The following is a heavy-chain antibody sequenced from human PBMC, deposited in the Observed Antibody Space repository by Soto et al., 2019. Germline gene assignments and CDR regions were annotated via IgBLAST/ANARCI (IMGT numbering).Heavy chain of an antibody. J-gene: IGHJ4*02. CDR3: ARDLGMVRYYFDY. CDR1: GDSVSSNRAA. Sequence: SQTLSVTCAISGDSVSSNRAAWNWIRQSPSRGLEWLGRTYYRFKWNNDYAGSVKSRITINPETSKNQFSLQLNSVTPEDTAVYYCARDLGMVRYYFDYWGQGTLVTVSS. CDR2: TYYRFKWNN. D-gene: IGHD7-27*01. V-gene: IGHV6-1*01.